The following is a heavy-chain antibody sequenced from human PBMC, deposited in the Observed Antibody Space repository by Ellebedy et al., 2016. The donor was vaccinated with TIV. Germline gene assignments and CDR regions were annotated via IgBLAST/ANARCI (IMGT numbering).Heavy chain of an antibody. CDR3: ARDRTYYFDSSGYSD. D-gene: IGHD3-22*01. CDR1: GFSFRSYT. Sequence: GESLKISCAASGFSFRSYTMHWVRQAPGKGLEWVALISSDESNRYYTDSVKGRFTISRDNSKNSVHLQMDNLRPEDAAVYFCARDRTYYFDSSGYSDWGQGTLVAVSS. J-gene: IGHJ4*02. V-gene: IGHV3-30-3*01. CDR2: ISSDESNR.